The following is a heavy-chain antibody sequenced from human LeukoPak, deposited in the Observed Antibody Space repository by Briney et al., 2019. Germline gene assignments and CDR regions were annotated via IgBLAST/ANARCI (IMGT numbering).Heavy chain of an antibody. J-gene: IGHJ4*02. CDR1: GITFDDDA. CDR3: ATGQGVTTDFDY. D-gene: IGHD4-17*01. CDR2: IGLNIVGV. V-gene: IGHV3-9*01. Sequence: RCLRLSCAASGITFDDDAMHSVRQAPGHRRGGWSGIGLNIVGVGYADTRKCRFTISRDNAKNSLYLQMNSLRAEDTALYYCATGQGVTTDFDYWGQGSLVTVSS.